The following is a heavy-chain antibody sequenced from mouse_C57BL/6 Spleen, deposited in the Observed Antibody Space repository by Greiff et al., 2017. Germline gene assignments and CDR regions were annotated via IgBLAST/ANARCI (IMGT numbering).Heavy chain of an antibody. CDR2: IYPGSGNT. CDR3: ARFHSFYAMDY. V-gene: IGHV1-66*01. J-gene: IGHJ4*01. CDR1: GYSFTSYY. Sequence: VQLQQSGPELVKPGASVKISCKASGYSFTSYYIHWVKQRPGQGLEWIGWIYPGSGNTKYNEKFKGKATLTADTSSSTAYMQLSSLTSEDSAVYYCARFHSFYAMDYWGQGTSVTVSS.